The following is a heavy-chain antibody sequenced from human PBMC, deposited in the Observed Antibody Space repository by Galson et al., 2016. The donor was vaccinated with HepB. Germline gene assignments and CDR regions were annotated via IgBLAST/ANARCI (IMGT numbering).Heavy chain of an antibody. Sequence: SETLSLTCAVSGASVNSSNWWTWVRQAPGTGLEWIGEIYHTGTSNNNPFLSSRFALSVDKSRNQFSLNLTSVIAADTAVYYCARASIIPGARMIFDPWGQGTLVTVSS. CDR3: ARASIIPGARMIFDP. D-gene: IGHD2-2*01. CDR1: GASVNSSNW. V-gene: IGHV4-4*02. CDR2: IYHTGTS. J-gene: IGHJ5*02.